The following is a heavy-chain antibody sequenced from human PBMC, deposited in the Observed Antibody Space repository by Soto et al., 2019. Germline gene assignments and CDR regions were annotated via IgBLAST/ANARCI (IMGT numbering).Heavy chain of an antibody. Sequence: SNTLSLTCVISGDIVSSKTVAWNWIRQSPLRGLEWLGRTYYRSKWYNDYAVSVKSGITINPDASKNQFSLQLSDVTPEDKALYYSPRDRFSGDDCVDPWGQGTRVTV. CDR2: TYYRSKWYN. CDR3: PRDRFSGDDCVDP. CDR1: GDIVSSKTVA. D-gene: IGHD3-10*01. V-gene: IGHV6-1*01. J-gene: IGHJ5*02.